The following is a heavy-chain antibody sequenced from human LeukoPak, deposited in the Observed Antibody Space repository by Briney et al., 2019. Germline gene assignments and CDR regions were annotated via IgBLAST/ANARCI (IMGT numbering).Heavy chain of an antibody. Sequence: SETLSLTCTVSGGSISSSNYYWSWIRQPPGKELEWIASINYGGTTYYNPSLKSRVTISVDTSKNQFSLRLSSVTAADTAVYLCARYVLYGSGKYYFDYWGQGSLVTVSS. V-gene: IGHV4-39*01. J-gene: IGHJ4*02. CDR1: GGSISSSNYY. CDR2: INYGGTT. CDR3: ARYVLYGSGKYYFDY. D-gene: IGHD3-10*01.